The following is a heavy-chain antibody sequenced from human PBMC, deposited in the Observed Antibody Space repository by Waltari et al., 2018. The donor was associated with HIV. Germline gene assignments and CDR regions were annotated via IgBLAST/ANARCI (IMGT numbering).Heavy chain of an antibody. CDR3: YGDYGY. J-gene: IGHJ4*02. CDR2: IHPGVRT. V-gene: IGHV4-61*02. D-gene: IGHD4-17*01. CDR1: GGSISSDSAY. Sequence: QVHLQESGPGLVKPSQPLSLTFTLSGGSISSDSAYRNWLRQPAGKGLEWIGRIHPGVRTNYNPSLKSRLTISLDTSRNQFSLRLSSVTAADTAVYYCYGDYGYWGQGILVTVSS.